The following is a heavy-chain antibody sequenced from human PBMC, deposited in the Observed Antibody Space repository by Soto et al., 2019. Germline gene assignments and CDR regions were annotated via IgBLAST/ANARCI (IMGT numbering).Heavy chain of an antibody. Sequence: GGSLRLSCAASGFTFSTYAMNWVRQAPGKGLEWVSGINGGGDKTYYADSVRGRFTISRDNSKNTMSLQMNSLRVEDTAVYYCAKDASVVPAATFYYWGQGTVVTVSS. CDR3: AKDASVVPAATFYY. CDR2: INGGGDKT. D-gene: IGHD2-2*01. J-gene: IGHJ4*02. CDR1: GFTFSTYA. V-gene: IGHV3-23*01.